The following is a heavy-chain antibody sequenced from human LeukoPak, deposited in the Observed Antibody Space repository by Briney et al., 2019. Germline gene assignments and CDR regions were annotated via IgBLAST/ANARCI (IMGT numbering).Heavy chain of an antibody. J-gene: IGHJ3*02. Sequence: ASVKVSCKASGYTYTSYGISWVRQAPGQGLEWMGWISAYNGNTNYAQKLQGRVTITADKSTSTAYMELSSLRSEDTAVYYCARYGAENYYGSGSYYTTVDAFDIWGQGTKVTVSS. V-gene: IGHV1-18*01. CDR3: ARYGAENYYGSGSYYTTVDAFDI. CDR2: ISAYNGNT. CDR1: GYTYTSYG. D-gene: IGHD3-10*01.